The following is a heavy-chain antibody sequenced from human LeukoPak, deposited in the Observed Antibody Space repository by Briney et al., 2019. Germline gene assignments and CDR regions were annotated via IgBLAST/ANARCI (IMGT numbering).Heavy chain of an antibody. Sequence: ASVKVSCKVSGYTLTKLSMHWVRQAPGKGLEWMGGFDPEDGETIYAQKSQDRVTMTEDTSTDTAYMELSSLRSEDTAVYYCATDAMLRGLIDAFDIWGQGTMVTVSS. CDR2: FDPEDGET. J-gene: IGHJ3*02. CDR3: ATDAMLRGLIDAFDI. D-gene: IGHD3-10*01. CDR1: GYTLTKLS. V-gene: IGHV1-24*01.